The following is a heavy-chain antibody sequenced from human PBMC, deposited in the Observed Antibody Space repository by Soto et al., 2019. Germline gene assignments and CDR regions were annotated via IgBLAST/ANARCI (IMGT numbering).Heavy chain of an antibody. V-gene: IGHV4-34*01. CDR1: GGSFSGYY. Sequence: SETLSLTCAVYGGSFSGYYWSWIRQPPGKGLEWIGEINHSGSTNYNPSLKSRVTISVDTSKNQFSLKLSSVTAADTAVYYCARGRGKEGIAAAGRSSHYGMDVWGQGTTVTVSS. J-gene: IGHJ6*02. D-gene: IGHD6-13*01. CDR3: ARGRGKEGIAAAGRSSHYGMDV. CDR2: INHSGST.